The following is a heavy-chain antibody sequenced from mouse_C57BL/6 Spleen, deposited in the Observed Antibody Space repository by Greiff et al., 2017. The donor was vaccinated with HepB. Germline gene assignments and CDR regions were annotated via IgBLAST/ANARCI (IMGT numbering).Heavy chain of an antibody. Sequence: VQLQQSGPELVKPGASVKISCKASGYAFSSSWMNWVKQRPGKGLEWIGRIYPGDGDTNYNGKLKGKATLTAEKSSSTAYMQLSSLTSEDSAVYFCARRDLDYWGQGTTLTVSS. CDR2: IYPGDGDT. V-gene: IGHV1-82*01. CDR1: GYAFSSSW. CDR3: ARRDLDY. J-gene: IGHJ2*01.